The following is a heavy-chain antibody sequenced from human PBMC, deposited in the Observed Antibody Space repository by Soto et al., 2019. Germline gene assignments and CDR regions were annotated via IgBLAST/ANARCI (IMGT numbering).Heavy chain of an antibody. CDR3: AKDRRRAVAGTSPFDY. J-gene: IGHJ4*02. CDR1: GFTFSSYA. Sequence: EVQLLESGGGLVQPGGSLRLSCAASGFTFSSYAMSWVRQAPGKGLEWVSAISGSGGSTYYADSVKGRFTISRDNSKNTLYLQMNSLRAEDTAVYYCAKDRRRAVAGTSPFDYWGQGTLVTVSS. V-gene: IGHV3-23*01. CDR2: ISGSGGST. D-gene: IGHD6-19*01.